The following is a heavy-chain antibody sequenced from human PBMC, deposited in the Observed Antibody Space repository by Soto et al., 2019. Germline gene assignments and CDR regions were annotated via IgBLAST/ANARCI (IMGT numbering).Heavy chain of an antibody. J-gene: IGHJ6*02. CDR2: IYWDDDK. CDR3: AYSRCGGDCLQSYSSHYYYGLDV. D-gene: IGHD2-21*02. CDR1: GFSLNTGGVG. V-gene: IGHV2-5*02. Sequence: QITLKESGPTLVKPTQTLTLTCTISGFSLNTGGVGVGWIRQPPGKALEWLALIYWDDDKRYSPSLKSRLTITKDTAKNQVVLTMHNMDPLDTATYYCAYSRCGGDCLQSYSSHYYYGLDVWGQGTTVTVSS.